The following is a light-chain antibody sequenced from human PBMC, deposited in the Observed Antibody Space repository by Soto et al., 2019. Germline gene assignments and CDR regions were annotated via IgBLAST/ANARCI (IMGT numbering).Light chain of an antibody. CDR1: QRVSSSS. CDR2: GAS. Sequence: ENVLTQSPGTLSVSPGERATLFCRASQRVSSSSLAWYQQKPGQAPRLLMYGASSRATGIPDRFSGSGSGTDFTLTISRLEPEDFAVYYCQHYGASPWTFGQGTKVDIK. V-gene: IGKV3-20*01. CDR3: QHYGASPWT. J-gene: IGKJ1*01.